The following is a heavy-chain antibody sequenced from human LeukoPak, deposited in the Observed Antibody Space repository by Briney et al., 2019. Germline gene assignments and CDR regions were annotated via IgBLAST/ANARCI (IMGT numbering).Heavy chain of an antibody. CDR1: GGTFSSYA. D-gene: IGHD6-13*01. Sequence: SVKVSCKGSGGTFSSYAISWVRQAPGQGLEWMGGIIPIFGTANYAQKFQGRVTITTDESTSTAYMELSSLRSEDTAVYYCARESVRIAAAERGYFDYWGQGTLVTVSS. J-gene: IGHJ4*02. CDR2: IIPIFGTA. V-gene: IGHV1-69*05. CDR3: ARESVRIAAAERGYFDY.